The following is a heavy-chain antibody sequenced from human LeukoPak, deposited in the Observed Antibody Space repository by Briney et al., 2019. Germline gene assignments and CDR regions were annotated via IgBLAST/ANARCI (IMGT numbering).Heavy chain of an antibody. CDR2: IGSSSSYI. D-gene: IGHD3-22*01. CDR3: ARESRDTYYYDSSGYLNPDAFDI. CDR1: GFTFSSYS. J-gene: IGHJ3*02. V-gene: IGHV3-21*01. Sequence: GGSLRLSCAASGFTFSSYSMNWVRQAPGKGLEWVSSIGSSSSYIYYADSVKGRFTISRDNAKNSLYLQMNSLRAEDTAVYYCARESRDTYYYDSSGYLNPDAFDIWGQGTMVTVSS.